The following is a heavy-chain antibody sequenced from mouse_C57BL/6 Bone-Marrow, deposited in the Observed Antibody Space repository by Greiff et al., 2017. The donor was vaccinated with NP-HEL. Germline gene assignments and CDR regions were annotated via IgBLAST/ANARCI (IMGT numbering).Heavy chain of an antibody. CDR1: GYTFTSYG. J-gene: IGHJ2*01. Sequence: QVQLQQSGAELARPGASVKLSCKASGYTFTSYGISWVKQRTGQGLEWIGEIYPRSGHTYYNEKFKGKATLTADKSSSTAYMELRSLTSEDSAVYFCARSPFTTVVEFDYWGQGTTLTVSS. D-gene: IGHD1-1*01. CDR3: ARSPFTTVVEFDY. V-gene: IGHV1-81*01. CDR2: IYPRSGHT.